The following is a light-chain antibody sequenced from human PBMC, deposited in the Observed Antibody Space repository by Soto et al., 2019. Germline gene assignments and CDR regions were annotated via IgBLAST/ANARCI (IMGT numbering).Light chain of an antibody. J-gene: IGKJ1*01. CDR1: QSIDSW. V-gene: IGKV1-5*03. Sequence: DIQMTQSPSTLSASVGDRVTITCRASQSIDSWLAWYQQKPGKAPNLLIYKASSLESGVPSRFSDSGSGTELSLTMSTLRPGDPATYYYKQFHRYPVTFGKGPKVE. CDR3: KQFHRYPVT. CDR2: KAS.